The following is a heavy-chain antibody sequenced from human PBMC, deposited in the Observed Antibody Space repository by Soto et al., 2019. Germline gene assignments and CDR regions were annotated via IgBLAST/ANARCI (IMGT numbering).Heavy chain of an antibody. J-gene: IGHJ4*02. V-gene: IGHV4-39*01. CDR3: ERHSIWLLLSDY. CDR1: GGSISNSNYY. D-gene: IGHD3-22*01. Sequence: SATLSLTCNVSGGSISNSNYYWGWIRQPPGKGLEWIGSIYYTGNTYYNPSLKSRVTISVDTSKNQFSLKLDSVTAADTAVYVCERHSIWLLLSDYWGQGSLVT. CDR2: IYYTGNT.